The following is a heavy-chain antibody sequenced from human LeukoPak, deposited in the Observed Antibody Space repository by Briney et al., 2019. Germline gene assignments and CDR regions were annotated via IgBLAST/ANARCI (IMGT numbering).Heavy chain of an antibody. CDR2: ISGSGGST. CDR1: GFTFSSYA. Sequence: GGSLRLSCAASGFTFSSYAMSWVRQAPGKGLEWVSAISGSGGSTYYADSVKGRFTISRDYSKNTLYLQMNSLRAEDTAVYYCAKTYYDILTGYLSYMDVWGKGTTVTVSS. D-gene: IGHD3-9*01. V-gene: IGHV3-23*01. CDR3: AKTYYDILTGYLSYMDV. J-gene: IGHJ6*03.